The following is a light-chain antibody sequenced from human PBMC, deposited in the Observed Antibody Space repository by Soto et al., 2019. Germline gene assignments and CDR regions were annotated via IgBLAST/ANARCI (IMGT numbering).Light chain of an antibody. Sequence: DIQMAQSPSSLSASVGDTITITCRASRNINTYLNSYQQKPGKAPKLLIFGASSLESGVPSRFSGSGSRTDFTLTINSLQPEDFATYCCQQTSAAPFTFGPGTKVDIK. CDR3: QQTSAAPFT. CDR2: GAS. V-gene: IGKV1-39*01. J-gene: IGKJ3*01. CDR1: RNINTY.